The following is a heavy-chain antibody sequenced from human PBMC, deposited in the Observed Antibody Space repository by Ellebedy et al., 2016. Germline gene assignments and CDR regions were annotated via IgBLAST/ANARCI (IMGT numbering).Heavy chain of an antibody. Sequence: GESLKISXAASGFTFTDAWMTWVRQAPGKGLEWVGHIKPKSDGGTADYAEPVKGRFTISRDNSKNTVSLQIKSVRLEDTGTYYCARAPRAIASAATFDFWGQGMLVTVSS. CDR1: GFTFTDAW. V-gene: IGHV3-15*01. CDR2: IKPKSDGGTA. CDR3: ARAPRAIASAATFDF. D-gene: IGHD2-15*01. J-gene: IGHJ4*02.